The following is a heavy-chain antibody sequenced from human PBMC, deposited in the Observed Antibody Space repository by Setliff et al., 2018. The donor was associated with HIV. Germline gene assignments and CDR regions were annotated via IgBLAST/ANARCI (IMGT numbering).Heavy chain of an antibody. Sequence: SETLSLTCTVSGGSIRSHWSWIRQHPGKGLEWIGYIFYSGSTYYNPSLKSRVTISVDTSKNQFSLRLNSVTAADTAVYYCARTRWGAPVDSWGQGTLVTVSS. J-gene: IGHJ4*02. D-gene: IGHD3-16*01. V-gene: IGHV4-59*06. CDR3: ARTRWGAPVDS. CDR1: GGSIRSH. CDR2: IFYSGST.